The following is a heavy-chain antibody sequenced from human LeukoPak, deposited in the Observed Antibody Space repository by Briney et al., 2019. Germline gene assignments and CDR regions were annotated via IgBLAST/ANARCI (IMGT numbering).Heavy chain of an antibody. D-gene: IGHD3-22*01. Sequence: SETLSLTCTVSGGSISSSSYYWGWIRQPPGKGLEWIGSIYYSGSTYYNPSLKSRVTISVDTSKNQFSLKLSSVTAADTAVYYCARGGGGDYYDSSGYYYEDYWGQGTLVTVSS. J-gene: IGHJ4*02. V-gene: IGHV4-39*01. CDR3: ARGGGGDYYDSSGYYYEDY. CDR2: IYYSGST. CDR1: GGSISSSSYY.